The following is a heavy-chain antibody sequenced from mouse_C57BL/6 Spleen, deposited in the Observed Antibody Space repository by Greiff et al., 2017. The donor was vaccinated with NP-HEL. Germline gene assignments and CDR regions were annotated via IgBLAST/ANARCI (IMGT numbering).Heavy chain of an antibody. D-gene: IGHD1-1*01. CDR2: IDPSDSYT. CDR1: GYTFTSYW. Sequence: VQLQQPGAELVMPGASVKLSCKASGYTFTSYWMHWVKQRPGQGLEWIGEIDPSDSYTNSNQKFKGKSTLTVDKSSSTAYMQLSSLTSEDSAVYYCARGNLLLRDRFAYWGQGTLVTVSA. CDR3: ARGNLLLRDRFAY. V-gene: IGHV1-69*01. J-gene: IGHJ3*01.